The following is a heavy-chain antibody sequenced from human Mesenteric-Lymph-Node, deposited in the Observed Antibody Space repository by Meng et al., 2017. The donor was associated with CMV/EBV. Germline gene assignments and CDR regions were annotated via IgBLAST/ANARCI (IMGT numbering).Heavy chain of an antibody. CDR3: ARDYWLNYGGDYYYYGMDV. D-gene: IGHD4-11*01. Sequence: GGSLRLSCAASGFSFADYGMSWVRQAPGKGLEWVANIKQDGSEKYYVDSVKGRFTISRDNAKNSLYLQMNSLRAEDTAVYYCARDYWLNYGGDYYYYGMDVWGQGTTVTVSS. V-gene: IGHV3-7*01. CDR1: GFSFADYG. CDR2: IKQDGSEK. J-gene: IGHJ6*02.